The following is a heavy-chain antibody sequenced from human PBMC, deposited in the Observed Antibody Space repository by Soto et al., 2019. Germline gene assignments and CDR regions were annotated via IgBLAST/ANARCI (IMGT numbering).Heavy chain of an antibody. J-gene: IGHJ6*02. D-gene: IGHD7-27*01. CDR3: AAADWGHNFYYGMDV. CDR1: GGSFSGYY. CDR2: INQSGST. Sequence: SETLSLTCAVYGGSFSGYYWSWIRQPPGKGLEWIGEINQSGSTNYKSSLKSRVTISVDTSKNQFSLKLSSVTAADTAVYYCAAADWGHNFYYGMDVWGPGTTLTVYS. V-gene: IGHV4-34*01.